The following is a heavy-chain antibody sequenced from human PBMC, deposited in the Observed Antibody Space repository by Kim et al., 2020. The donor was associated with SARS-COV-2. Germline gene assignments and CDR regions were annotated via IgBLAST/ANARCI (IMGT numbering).Heavy chain of an antibody. CDR2: ITGSGGST. CDR1: GFTFSSYA. D-gene: IGHD3-16*01. Sequence: GGSLRLSCAASGFTFSSYAMTWVRQAPGKGLEWVSTITGSGGSTNYADSVKGRFTISRDNSKNTLWLQMNSLTAEDTALYYCARGRSSTYYYFDSWGPGT. J-gene: IGHJ4*02. V-gene: IGHV3-23*01. CDR3: ARGRSSTYYYFDS.